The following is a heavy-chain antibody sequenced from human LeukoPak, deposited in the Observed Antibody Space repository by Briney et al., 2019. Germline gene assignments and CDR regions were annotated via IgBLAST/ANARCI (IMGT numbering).Heavy chain of an antibody. V-gene: IGHV1-69*13. CDR2: IIPIFGTA. D-gene: IGHD2-2*01. CDR1: GGAFSSYA. CDR3: ARDAKDIVVVPAAKTNYYYYGMDV. Sequence: SVKVSCKASGGAFSSYAISWVRQAPGQGLEWMGGIIPIFGTANYAQKFQGRVTITADESTSTAYMELSSLRSEDTAVYYCARDAKDIVVVPAAKTNYYYYGMDVWGQGTTVTVSS. J-gene: IGHJ6*02.